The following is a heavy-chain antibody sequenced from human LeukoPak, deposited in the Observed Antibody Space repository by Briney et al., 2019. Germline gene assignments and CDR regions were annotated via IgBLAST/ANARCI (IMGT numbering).Heavy chain of an antibody. V-gene: IGHV1-24*01. D-gene: IGHD3-10*01. CDR3: ATRRGPHSGSHNWFDP. CDR1: GYTLTELS. Sequence: ASVKVSCKVSGYTLTELSMHWVRQAPGKGLEWMGGFDPEDGETIYAQKFQGRVTMTEDTSTDTAYMELSSLRSEDTAVYYCATRRGPHSGSHNWFDPWGQGTLVTVSS. CDR2: FDPEDGET. J-gene: IGHJ5*02.